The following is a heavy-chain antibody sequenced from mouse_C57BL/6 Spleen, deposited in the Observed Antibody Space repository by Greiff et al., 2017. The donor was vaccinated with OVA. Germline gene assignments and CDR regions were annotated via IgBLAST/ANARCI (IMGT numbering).Heavy chain of an antibody. CDR2: IDPENRDT. V-gene: IGHV14-4*01. J-gene: IGHJ3*01. CDR1: GFNIKDDY. CDR3: TSYYYGSSLFAY. D-gene: IGHD1-1*01. Sequence: VQLQQSGAELVRPGASVKLSCTASGFNIKDDYMHWVKQRPEQGLEWIGWIDPENRDTEYASKFQGTATIIADTSSNTAYLQLSSLTSEDTAVYYCTSYYYGSSLFAYWGQGTLVTVAA.